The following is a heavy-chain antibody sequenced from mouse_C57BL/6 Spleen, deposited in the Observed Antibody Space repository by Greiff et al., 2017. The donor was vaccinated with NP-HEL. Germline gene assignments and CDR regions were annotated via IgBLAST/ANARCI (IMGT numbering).Heavy chain of an antibody. J-gene: IGHJ3*01. CDR3: ARGLGFFAY. V-gene: IGHV5-16*01. Sequence: EVQLMESEGGLVQPGSSMKLSCTASGFTFSDYYMPWVRQVPEKGLEWVANINYDGSSTYYLDSLKSRFIISRDNAKNMLYLQMSSLKSEDTATYYCARGLGFFAYWGQGTLVTVSA. CDR1: GFTFSDYY. CDR2: INYDGSST. D-gene: IGHD4-1*01.